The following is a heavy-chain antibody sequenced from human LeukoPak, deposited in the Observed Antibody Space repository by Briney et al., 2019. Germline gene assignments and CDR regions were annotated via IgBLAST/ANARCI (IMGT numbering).Heavy chain of an antibody. V-gene: IGHV3-23*01. CDR2: ISGSGGST. CDR3: AKVPPNNYDYVWGSYRSSPPTYYFDY. Sequence: GGPLRLSCAASGFTFSSYAMSWVRQAPGKGLEWVSAISGSGGSTYYADSVKGRFTISRDNSKNTLYLQMNSLRAEDTAVYYCAKVPPNNYDYVWGSYRSSPPTYYFDYWGQGTLVTVSS. CDR1: GFTFSSYA. J-gene: IGHJ4*02. D-gene: IGHD3-16*02.